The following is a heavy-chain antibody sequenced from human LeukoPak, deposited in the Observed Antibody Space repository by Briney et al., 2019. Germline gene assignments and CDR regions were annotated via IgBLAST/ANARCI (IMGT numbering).Heavy chain of an antibody. V-gene: IGHV1-69*05. D-gene: IGHD6-6*01. CDR3: ARHSSSYYYYYMDV. Sequence: ASVKVSCKASGGTFSSYAISWVRQAPGQGLEWMGGIIPIFGTANYAQKFRGRVTITTDESTSTAYMELSSLRSEDTAVYYCARHSSSYYYYYMDVWGKGTTVTVSS. J-gene: IGHJ6*03. CDR1: GGTFSSYA. CDR2: IIPIFGTA.